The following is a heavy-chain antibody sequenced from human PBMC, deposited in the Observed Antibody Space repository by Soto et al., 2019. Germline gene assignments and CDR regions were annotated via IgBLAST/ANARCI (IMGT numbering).Heavy chain of an antibody. CDR3: ARVGSGSGLDY. Sequence: EVQLVESGGGLVQPGGSLRLSCAASGFTCSSYSMHWVRQAPGKGLEFVSAISYNGGSTYYANSVKGRFTISRDDSKNTLYLRMGSLRAEDMAVYYCARVGSGSGLDYWGQGTLVTVSS. D-gene: IGHD6-19*01. J-gene: IGHJ4*02. V-gene: IGHV3-64*01. CDR2: ISYNGGST. CDR1: GFTCSSYS.